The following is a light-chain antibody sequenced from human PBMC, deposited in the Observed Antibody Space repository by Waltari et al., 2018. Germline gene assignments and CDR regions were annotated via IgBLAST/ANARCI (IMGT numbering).Light chain of an antibody. CDR2: WAS. J-gene: IGKJ3*01. CDR3: QQYYSTPFT. CDR1: QSVLDSPNNYNY. Sequence: DIVMTQSPDSLAVSLGERATINCKSSQSVLDSPNNYNYLAWYQQKPGQPPNLLIYWASTRESGVPDRFSGSGSGTDFTLTISSLQAEDVAVYYCQQYYSTPFTFGPGTKVDIK. V-gene: IGKV4-1*01.